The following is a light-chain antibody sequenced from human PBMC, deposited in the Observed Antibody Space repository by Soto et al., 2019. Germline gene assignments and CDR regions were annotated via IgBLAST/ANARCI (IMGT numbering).Light chain of an antibody. CDR2: AAS. J-gene: IGKJ1*01. CDR1: QGIRSN. CDR3: QQYYVFPRT. V-gene: IGKV1D-8*01. Sequence: VIWMTQSPSLLSASTGDRVTISCRVSQGIRSNLAWYQQKPWKAPELLIYAASTLQSGVPSRFSGSGSGTDFTLTISCLQSEDFATYYCQQYYVFPRTFGQGTKVEIK.